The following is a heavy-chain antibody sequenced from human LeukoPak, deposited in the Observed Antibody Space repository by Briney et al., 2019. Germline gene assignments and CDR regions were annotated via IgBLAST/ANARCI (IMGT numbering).Heavy chain of an antibody. J-gene: IGHJ6*03. V-gene: IGHV4-39*01. CDR2: IYYSGST. CDR3: ARHVGGTYYDILTGQLGVYYYYYYMDV. D-gene: IGHD3-9*01. CDR1: GGSISSGSYY. Sequence: PSETLSLTCTVSGGSISSGSYYWSWIRQPAGKGLEWIGSIYYSGSTYYNPSLKSRVTISVDTSKNQFSLKLSSVTAADTAVYYCARHVGGTYYDILTGQLGVYYYYYYMDVWGKGTTVTISS.